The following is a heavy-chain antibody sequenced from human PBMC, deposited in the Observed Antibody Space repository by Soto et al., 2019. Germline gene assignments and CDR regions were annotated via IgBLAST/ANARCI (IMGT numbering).Heavy chain of an antibody. CDR3: ARGGSSSDNGMDV. Sequence: EVQLVESGGGLVQPGGSLRLSCADSVFTFSTYSVNWVRQAPGKGLEWVSYISSRSYTIYYVDSVKGRFTISRDNAKNSLYLQMNSLRDEDTAVYYCARGGSSSDNGMDVWGQGTTVTVSS. V-gene: IGHV3-48*02. J-gene: IGHJ6*02. D-gene: IGHD6-6*01. CDR1: VFTFSTYS. CDR2: ISSRSYTI.